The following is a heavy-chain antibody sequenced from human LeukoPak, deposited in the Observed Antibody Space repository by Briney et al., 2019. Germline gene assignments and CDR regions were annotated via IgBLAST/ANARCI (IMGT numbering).Heavy chain of an antibody. CDR2: KQDGNEK. J-gene: IGHJ4*02. CDR3: ARDRRSSSWYRYYFDY. D-gene: IGHD6-13*01. V-gene: IGHV3-7*01. Sequence: KQDGNEKYYVDSVKGRFTISRDNAKNSLYLQMNSLRAEDTAVYYCARDRRSSSWYRYYFDYWGQGTLVTVSS.